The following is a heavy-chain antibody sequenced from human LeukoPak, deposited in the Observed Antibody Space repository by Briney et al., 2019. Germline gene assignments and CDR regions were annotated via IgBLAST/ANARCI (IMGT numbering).Heavy chain of an antibody. J-gene: IGHJ4*02. CDR2: INPNSGGT. D-gene: IGHD3-3*01. V-gene: IGHV1-2*02. CDR3: ARSITIFGVVILPYFDY. Sequence: ASVKVSCKASGYTFTGHYMHWVRQAPGQGLEWMGWINPNSGGTNYAQKFQGRVTMTRDTSISTAYMELSRLRSDDTAVYYCARSITIFGVVILPYFDYWGQGTLVTVSS. CDR1: GYTFTGHY.